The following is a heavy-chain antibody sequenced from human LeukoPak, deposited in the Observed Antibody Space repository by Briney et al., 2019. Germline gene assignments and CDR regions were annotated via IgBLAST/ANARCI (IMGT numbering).Heavy chain of an antibody. CDR2: INQDGSEK. D-gene: IGHD1-26*01. Sequence: GGSLRLSCGASGFTFDDYWMSWVRQAPGQGLEWVANINQDGSEKYYLDSAKGRFTISRDNARNSLYLQMNSLKTEDTAVYYCARGQGGDFDYWGQGTLVTVSS. CDR1: GFTFDDYW. V-gene: IGHV3-7*03. CDR3: ARGQGGDFDY. J-gene: IGHJ4*02.